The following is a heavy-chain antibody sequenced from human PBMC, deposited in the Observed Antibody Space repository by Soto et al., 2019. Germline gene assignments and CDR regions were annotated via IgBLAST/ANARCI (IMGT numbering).Heavy chain of an antibody. D-gene: IGHD5-12*01. V-gene: IGHV1-18*01. J-gene: IGHJ3*02. CDR3: ARGGYDIFPLAFVI. CDR1: GYTFTSYF. CDR2: ISAYNGNT. Sequence: ASVKVSCKASGYTFTSYFISWVRQAPGQGLEWMGWISAYNGNTNYAQKLQGRVTMTTDTSTSTAYMELRSLRSDDTAVYYCARGGYDIFPLAFVIWGQGTMVTVSS.